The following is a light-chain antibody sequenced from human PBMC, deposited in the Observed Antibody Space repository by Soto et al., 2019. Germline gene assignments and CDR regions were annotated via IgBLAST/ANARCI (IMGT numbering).Light chain of an antibody. CDR2: WAS. CDR3: QQYYSTPST. Sequence: DIVMTQSPDSLAVSLGERATINCKSSQSVLYSSNNKNYLTWYQQKPGQPPKLLIYWASTRESGVPDRFSGSGSGTDFNIYISCLQAEAVAGEYCQQYYSTPSTVGGGTKVEIK. J-gene: IGKJ4*01. CDR1: QSVLYSSNNKNY. V-gene: IGKV4-1*01.